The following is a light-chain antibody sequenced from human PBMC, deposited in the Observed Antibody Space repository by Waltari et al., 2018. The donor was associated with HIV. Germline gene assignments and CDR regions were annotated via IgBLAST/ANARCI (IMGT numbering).Light chain of an antibody. J-gene: IGLJ3*02. CDR1: NSNIGSNS. CDR2: RDN. V-gene: IGLV1-47*01. Sequence: QSVLTPPPAASATPGQRFTIACTGSNSNIGSNSVYSYQQFPGTAPKLLIYRDNQRPSGVPDRFSGSKSGSAASLAISVLRSEDEADYYCASWDHSLSAWVFGGGTKMTVL. CDR3: ASWDHSLSAWV.